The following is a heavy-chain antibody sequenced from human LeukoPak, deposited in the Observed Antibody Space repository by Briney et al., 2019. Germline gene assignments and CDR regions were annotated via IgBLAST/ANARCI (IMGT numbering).Heavy chain of an antibody. D-gene: IGHD3-10*01. CDR2: ISASGTVI. J-gene: IGHJ4*02. CDR3: ARQWFGVDY. CDR1: GFTFSDHY. V-gene: IGHV3-11*04. Sequence: GGSLRLSCAVSGFTFSDHYMDWVRQAPGKGLEWVAYISASGTVIYYADSVKGRFTISRDNAKNSLYLQMNSLRAEDTAVYYCARQWFGVDYWGQGTLVTVSS.